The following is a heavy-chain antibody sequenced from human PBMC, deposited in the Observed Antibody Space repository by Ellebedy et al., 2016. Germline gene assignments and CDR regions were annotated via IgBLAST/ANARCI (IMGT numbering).Heavy chain of an antibody. D-gene: IGHD6-6*01. Sequence: SETLSLTCTVSGGSISSYYWSWIRQPPGKGLEWIGYIYYSGSTNYNPSLKSRVTISVDTSKNQFSLKLSSVTAADTAVYYCARIDSSGYFDYWGQGTLVTVSS. CDR3: ARIDSSGYFDY. CDR1: GGSISSYY. J-gene: IGHJ4*02. CDR2: IYYSGST. V-gene: IGHV4-59*01.